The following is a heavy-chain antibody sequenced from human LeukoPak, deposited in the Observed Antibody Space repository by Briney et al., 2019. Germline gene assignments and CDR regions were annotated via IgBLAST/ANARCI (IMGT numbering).Heavy chain of an antibody. D-gene: IGHD2-21*02. Sequence: GASVKVSCKASGYTLSDNYLHWVRQAPGQRLEWMAWINPSNGETKLAPRFQGRVTMTRDTSISTAYMELSRLLSGDTAVYYCARGKTMVYCGGDCYRFDNWGQGTLVTVSS. V-gene: IGHV1-2*02. J-gene: IGHJ4*02. CDR1: GYTLSDNY. CDR3: ARGKTMVYCGGDCYRFDN. CDR2: INPSNGET.